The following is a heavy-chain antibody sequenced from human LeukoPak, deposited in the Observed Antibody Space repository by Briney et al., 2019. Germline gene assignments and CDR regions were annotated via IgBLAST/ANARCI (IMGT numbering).Heavy chain of an antibody. CDR1: GYSFTSYW. CDR3: ARGGQIYCSGGSCSPNWFDP. V-gene: IGHV5-51*01. J-gene: IGHJ5*02. CDR2: IYPGDSDT. Sequence: GESLKISCKGSGYSFTSYWIGWVRQRPGKGLEWMGIIYPGDSDTRYSPSFQGQVTISADKSISTAYLQWSSLKASDTAMYYCARGGQIYCSGGSCSPNWFDPWGQGTLVTVSS. D-gene: IGHD2-15*01.